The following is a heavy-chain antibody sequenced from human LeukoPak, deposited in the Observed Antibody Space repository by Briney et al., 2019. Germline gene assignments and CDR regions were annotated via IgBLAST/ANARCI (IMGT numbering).Heavy chain of an antibody. CDR1: GDSVSSNSAA. Sequence: SQTLSLTCAISGDSVSSNSAAWNWIRQSPSRGLEWLGRTYYRSKSYNDYAVSVKSRITINPDTSKNQFSLQLNSVTPEDTAVYYCARDRRYYYGSGSYKMDWFDPCGQGTLVTVSS. J-gene: IGHJ5*02. D-gene: IGHD3-10*01. V-gene: IGHV6-1*01. CDR3: ARDRRYYYGSGSYKMDWFDP. CDR2: TYYRSKSYN.